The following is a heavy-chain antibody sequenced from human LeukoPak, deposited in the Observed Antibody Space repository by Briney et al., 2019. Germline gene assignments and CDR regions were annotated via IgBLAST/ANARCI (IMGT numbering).Heavy chain of an antibody. Sequence: PGGSLRLSCAASGFTFSSYALSWVRQAPGKGLEWVSAISGSGGSTYYADSVKGRFTISRDNPKNTLYLQMNSLRAEDTAVYYCAKTRHNIAVADPYYFDYWGQGTLVTVSS. D-gene: IGHD6-19*01. CDR2: ISGSGGST. CDR1: GFTFSSYA. J-gene: IGHJ4*02. CDR3: AKTRHNIAVADPYYFDY. V-gene: IGHV3-23*01.